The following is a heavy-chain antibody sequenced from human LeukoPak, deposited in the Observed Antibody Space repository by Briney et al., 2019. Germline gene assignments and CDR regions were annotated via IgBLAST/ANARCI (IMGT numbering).Heavy chain of an antibody. J-gene: IGHJ1*01. Sequence: TPSETLSLTCAVSGGSISSSNWWSWVRQPPGKGLEWIGEIYHSGSTNYNPSLKSRVTISVDKSKNQFSLKLSSVTAADTAVYYCARGARITIFGVASRWYFQHWGQGTLVTVSS. CDR3: ARGARITIFGVASRWYFQH. CDR1: GGSISSSNW. V-gene: IGHV4-4*02. CDR2: IYHSGST. D-gene: IGHD3-3*01.